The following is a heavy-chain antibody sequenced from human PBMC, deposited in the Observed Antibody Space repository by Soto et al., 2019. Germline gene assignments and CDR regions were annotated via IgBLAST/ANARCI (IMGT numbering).Heavy chain of an antibody. CDR2: ISAHNGNT. J-gene: IGHJ4*02. CDR1: GYAFTTYG. CDR3: ARGRYGDY. Sequence: QVHLVQSGAEVKKPGATVKVSCQGSGYAFTTYGITWVRQAPGQGREWMGWISAHNGNTNYAQKLQGRVTVTRDTSTSTDYMELRSLRYDDTAVYYCARGRYGDYWGQGALVTVSS. V-gene: IGHV1-18*01. D-gene: IGHD1-1*01.